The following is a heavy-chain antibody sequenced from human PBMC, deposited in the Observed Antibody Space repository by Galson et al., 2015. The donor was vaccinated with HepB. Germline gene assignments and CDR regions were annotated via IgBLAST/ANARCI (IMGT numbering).Heavy chain of an antibody. V-gene: IGHV1-18*04. Sequence: SVKVSCKASGYTFTTNGISWVRQGPGQGLEWMGWISANSGNTKYAQNLQGRVTLTRDTSTSTAYLELRSLRSDDTAAYYCARDRDYRFDYWGQGTLVTVSS. J-gene: IGHJ4*02. D-gene: IGHD4/OR15-4a*01. CDR1: GYTFTTNG. CDR2: ISANSGNT. CDR3: ARDRDYRFDY.